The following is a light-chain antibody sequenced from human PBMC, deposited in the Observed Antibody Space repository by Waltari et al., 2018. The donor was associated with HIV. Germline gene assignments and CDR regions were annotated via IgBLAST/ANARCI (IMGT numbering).Light chain of an antibody. V-gene: IGLV1-44*01. Sequence: QPVLTQPPSPSGPPGQRVNIPCSGRPPTLGSNPVNCYRQFPGEAPKLLIYTNIQRPSGVPDRFSGSKSGTSASLAISGLQSEDEADFYCAVWDDSLRSVLFGGGTRLTVL. CDR2: TNI. CDR1: PPTLGSNP. J-gene: IGLJ3*02. CDR3: AVWDDSLRSVL.